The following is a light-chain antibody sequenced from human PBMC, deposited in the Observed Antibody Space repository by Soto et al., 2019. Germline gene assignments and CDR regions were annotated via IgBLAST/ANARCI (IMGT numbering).Light chain of an antibody. J-gene: IGLJ3*02. Sequence: QSVLTQPPSLSGAPGQGVTISCTGGSSNIGAGYDVHWYQQFPRTAPRLLVYANTNRPSGIPDRFSGSKSGASASLVITGLQSEDEAHYYCQSYDSRLSGSKVFGGGTQLTVL. CDR1: SSNIGAGYD. CDR3: QSYDSRLSGSKV. CDR2: ANT. V-gene: IGLV1-40*01.